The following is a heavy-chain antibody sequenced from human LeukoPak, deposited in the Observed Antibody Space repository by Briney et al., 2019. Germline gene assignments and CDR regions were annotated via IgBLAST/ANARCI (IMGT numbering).Heavy chain of an antibody. J-gene: IGHJ4*02. CDR1: GGSISSYY. V-gene: IGHV4-59*01. CDR2: IHYSGST. Sequence: KTSETLSLTCTVSGGSISSYYWSWIRQPPGKRLECIGYIHYSGSTNYNPSLKSRVTISKDTSKNQFSLKLNSVTAADTALYYCARDHDYGDYFDYWGQGTLVTVSS. D-gene: IGHD4-17*01. CDR3: ARDHDYGDYFDY.